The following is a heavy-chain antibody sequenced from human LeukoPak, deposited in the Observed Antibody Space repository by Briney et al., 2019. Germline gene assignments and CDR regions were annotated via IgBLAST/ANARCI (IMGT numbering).Heavy chain of an antibody. J-gene: IGHJ3*02. D-gene: IGHD1-7*01. V-gene: IGHV3-30-3*01. CDR1: GFTFSSYA. Sequence: GGSLRLSCAASGFTFSSYAMHWVRQAPGKGLEWVAVISYDGSNKYYADSVKGRFTTSRDNSKNTPYLQMNSLRAEDTAVYYCARDITGTTGAFDIWGQGTMVTVSS. CDR2: ISYDGSNK. CDR3: ARDITGTTGAFDI.